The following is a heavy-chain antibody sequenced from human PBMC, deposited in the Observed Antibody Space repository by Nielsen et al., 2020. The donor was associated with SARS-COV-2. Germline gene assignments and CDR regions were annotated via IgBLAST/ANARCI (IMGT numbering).Heavy chain of an antibody. Sequence: SGPTLVKPTQTLTLPCTFSVFSLSTSVLRVSWIRPPTGKALEWLARLDWDDDKYYSTSLKTRLTISKDTSKNQVVLTMTNMDPVDTATYYCARANYGGNLGGFDYWGQGTLVTVSS. D-gene: IGHD4-23*01. CDR1: VFSLSTSVLR. CDR2: LDWDDDK. CDR3: ARANYGGNLGGFDY. J-gene: IGHJ4*02. V-gene: IGHV2-70*04.